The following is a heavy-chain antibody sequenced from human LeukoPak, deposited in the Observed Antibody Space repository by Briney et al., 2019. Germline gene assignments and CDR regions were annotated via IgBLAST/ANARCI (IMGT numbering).Heavy chain of an antibody. V-gene: IGHV3-43*02. D-gene: IGHD3-22*01. CDR2: ISGDGDRT. J-gene: IGHJ4*02. CDR3: AKDKGHYDSSAYPDC. CDR1: GFTFDDYA. Sequence: GGSLRLSCAASGFTFDDYAMHWVRQAPGKGLEWVSLISGDGDRTYYADSVKGRFTISRDNSKNSLYLQLNSLRTEDTALYYCAKDKGHYDSSAYPDCWGQGTLATVSS.